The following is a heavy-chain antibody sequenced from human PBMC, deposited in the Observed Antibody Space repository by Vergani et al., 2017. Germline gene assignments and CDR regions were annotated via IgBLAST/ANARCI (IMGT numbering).Heavy chain of an antibody. J-gene: IGHJ4*02. CDR1: GYSFTSYW. Sequence: EVQLVQSGAEVKKPGESLKISCKGSGYSFTSYWIGWVRQMPGKGLEWMGIIYPGDSDTRYSPCFQGQVTISADKSSSTAYLQWSSLKASDSGMYYCARLITEVVAATPEYYFAYWGQATLVTVSS. V-gene: IGHV5-51*03. CDR3: ARLITEVVAATPEYYFAY. CDR2: IYPGDSDT. D-gene: IGHD2-15*01.